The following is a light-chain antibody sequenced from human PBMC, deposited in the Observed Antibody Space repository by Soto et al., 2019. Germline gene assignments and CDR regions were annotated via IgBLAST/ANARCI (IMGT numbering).Light chain of an antibody. Sequence: DIDMTQSPSALSASVGVRVTITCRASEDVSDWLDWYQQKPGQSPKLLIHGAPTLESGVPSRFGGSGYGSQFTLTISSLLPDDLATYYCQEYNSYSPTFGPGTKVDIK. J-gene: IGKJ1*01. V-gene: IGKV1-5*01. CDR1: EDVSDW. CDR2: GAP. CDR3: QEYNSYSPT.